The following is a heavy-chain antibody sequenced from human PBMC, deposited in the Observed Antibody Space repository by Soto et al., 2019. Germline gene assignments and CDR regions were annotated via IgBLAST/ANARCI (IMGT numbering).Heavy chain of an antibody. D-gene: IGHD4-17*01. CDR3: ARTSDDYGDYFDY. V-gene: IGHV2-5*05. J-gene: IGHJ4*02. Sequence: QITLKESGPTLVKPKQTLTLICTFSGFSLSNSGVGVGWIRQPPGKALECLTLVYWDDDKRYGPSVKSRLTITKDTSKNQVVLKMTNLDPVDTATYYCARTSDDYGDYFDYWGQGTLVTVSS. CDR1: GFSLSNSGVG. CDR2: VYWDDDK.